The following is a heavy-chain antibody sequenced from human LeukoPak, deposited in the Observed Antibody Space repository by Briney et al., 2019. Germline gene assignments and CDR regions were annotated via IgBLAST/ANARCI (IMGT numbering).Heavy chain of an antibody. CDR3: TCYYYDSSGYFTLDY. D-gene: IGHD3-22*01. CDR2: MNPNSGNT. V-gene: IGHV1-8*01. Sequence: ASVKVSCKASGYTFTSYDINWVRQATGQGLEWMGWMNPNSGNTGYALKFQGRVTMTRNTSISTAYMELSSLRSEDTAVYYCTCYYYDSSGYFTLDYWGQGTLVTVSS. J-gene: IGHJ4*02. CDR1: GYTFTSYD.